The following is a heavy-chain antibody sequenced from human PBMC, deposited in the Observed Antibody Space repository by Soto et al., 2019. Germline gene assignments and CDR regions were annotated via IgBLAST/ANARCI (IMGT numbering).Heavy chain of an antibody. V-gene: IGHV5-51*01. Sequence: PGESLKISCKGSGYSFTNYWIGWVRQMPGTGLEWMGIIYPGNSNTRYSPSFEGQVTMSADKSISTAYLQWSSLWASDTVIYFCARPSDVGLASSFEYWGQGTQVTVSS. J-gene: IGHJ4*02. CDR3: ARPSDVGLASSFEY. CDR2: IYPGNSNT. CDR1: GYSFTNYW.